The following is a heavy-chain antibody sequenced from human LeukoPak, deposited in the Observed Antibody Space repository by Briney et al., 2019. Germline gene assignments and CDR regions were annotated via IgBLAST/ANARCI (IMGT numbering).Heavy chain of an antibody. CDR2: IYSTGST. CDR1: GGSISSYY. D-gene: IGHD6-13*01. Sequence: SETLSLTCTVSGGSISSYYWSWIRQPAGKGLEWIGRIYSTGSTNYNPSPKSRVTMSVDTSKDQFSLRLRSVTAADTAVYYCARQIASAGTAGFDFWGQGALVTVSS. V-gene: IGHV4-4*07. J-gene: IGHJ4*02. CDR3: ARQIASAGTAGFDF.